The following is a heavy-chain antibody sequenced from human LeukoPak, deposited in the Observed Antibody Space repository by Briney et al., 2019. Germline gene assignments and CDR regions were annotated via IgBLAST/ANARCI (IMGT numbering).Heavy chain of an antibody. CDR1: GFTFSSYG. CDR3: AKDRYSGYDGRAFDI. CDR2: IRYDGSNK. D-gene: IGHD5-12*01. V-gene: IGHV3-30*02. Sequence: PGGSLRLSCAASGFTFSSYGMHWVRQAPGKGLEWVAFIRYDGSNKYYADSVKGRFTISRDNSKNTLYLQMNSLRADDTAVYYCAKDRYSGYDGRAFDIWGQGTMVTVSS. J-gene: IGHJ3*02.